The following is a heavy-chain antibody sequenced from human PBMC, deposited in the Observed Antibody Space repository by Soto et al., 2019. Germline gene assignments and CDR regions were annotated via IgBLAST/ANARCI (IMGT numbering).Heavy chain of an antibody. J-gene: IGHJ6*02. CDR2: IYYSGST. V-gene: IGHV4-31*03. Sequence: PSETLSLTCTVSGGSISSGGYYWSWIRQHPGKGLEWIGYIYYSGSTYYNPSLKSRVTISVGTSKNQFSLKLSSVTAADTAVYYCARGDGELGYCTNGVCGGMDVWGQGTTVTVSS. D-gene: IGHD2-8*01. CDR1: GGSISSGGYY. CDR3: ARGDGELGYCTNGVCGGMDV.